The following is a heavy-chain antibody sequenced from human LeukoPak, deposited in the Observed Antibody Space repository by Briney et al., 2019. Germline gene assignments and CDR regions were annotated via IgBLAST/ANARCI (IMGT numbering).Heavy chain of an antibody. V-gene: IGHV1-3*01. J-gene: IGHJ4*02. CDR1: GYTSTSYA. Sequence: ASVKVSCKASGYTSTSYAMHWVRQAPGQRLEWMGWINAGNGNTEYSQKIQGRVTITRDTSASTAYMELSSLRSEDTAVYYCARDQRPGSGMYGDYGHWGQGTLVTVSS. CDR2: INAGNGNT. D-gene: IGHD4-17*01. CDR3: ARDQRPGSGMYGDYGH.